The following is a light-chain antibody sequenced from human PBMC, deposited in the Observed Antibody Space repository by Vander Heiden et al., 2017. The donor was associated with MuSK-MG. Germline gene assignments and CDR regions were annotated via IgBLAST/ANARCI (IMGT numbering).Light chain of an antibody. V-gene: IGLV2-8*01. CDR2: EVT. J-gene: IGLJ2*01. Sequence: HSALTQPPSASGSPGPSVTISCTGTSSDIGGYNHVSWYQQHPGKAPKLIIYEVTQRPAGVPDRFSGSKSGNTASLTVSGLQAEDEADYYCNSYADTNNLLFGGGTKLTVL. CDR1: SSDIGGYNH. CDR3: NSYADTNNLL.